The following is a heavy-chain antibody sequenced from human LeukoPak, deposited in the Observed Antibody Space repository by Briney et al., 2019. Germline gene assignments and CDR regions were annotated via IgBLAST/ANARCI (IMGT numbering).Heavy chain of an antibody. CDR1: GFTFINYA. CDR3: ARFPRIGGYNPPDY. J-gene: IGHJ4*02. Sequence: GASVKVSCKASGFTFINYAISWVRQAPGQGLEWMGWINPNSGGTNYAQKFQGRVTMTRDTSISTAYMELSRLRSDDTAVYYCARFPRIGGYNPPDYWGQGTLVTVSS. V-gene: IGHV1-2*02. CDR2: INPNSGGT. D-gene: IGHD5-24*01.